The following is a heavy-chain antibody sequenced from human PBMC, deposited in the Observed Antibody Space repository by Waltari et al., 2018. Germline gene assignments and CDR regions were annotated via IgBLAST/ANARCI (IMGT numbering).Heavy chain of an antibody. CDR1: GGSFSGYY. V-gene: IGHV4-34*01. CDR2: INHSGST. Sequence: QVQLQQWGAGLLKPSETLSLTCAVYGGSFSGYYWSWIRQPPGKGLEWIGEINHSGSTNYNPSLKSRVTISVDTSKNQFSLKLSSVTAADTAVYYCARRPHRGDFWSGYSLLFDYWGQGTLVTVSS. J-gene: IGHJ4*02. D-gene: IGHD3-3*01. CDR3: ARRPHRGDFWSGYSLLFDY.